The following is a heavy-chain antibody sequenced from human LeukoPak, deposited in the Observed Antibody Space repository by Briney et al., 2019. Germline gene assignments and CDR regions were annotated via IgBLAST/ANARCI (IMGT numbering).Heavy chain of an antibody. V-gene: IGHV3-21*01. J-gene: IGHJ2*01. CDR3: ARDLRGASVSSGGRRRPSWYFDL. CDR1: GFSFISYS. Sequence: PGGSLRLSCAASGFSFISYSMNWVRQAPGKGLEWVSSISSSGSYIYYADSVKGRFTISRDNAKNSLYLQMNSLRAEDTAVYYCARDLRGASVSSGGRRRPSWYFDLWGRGTLVTVSS. D-gene: IGHD2-8*02. CDR2: ISSSGSYI.